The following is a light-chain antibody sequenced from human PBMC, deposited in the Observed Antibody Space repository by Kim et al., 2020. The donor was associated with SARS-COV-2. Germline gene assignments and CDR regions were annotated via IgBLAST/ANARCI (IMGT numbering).Light chain of an antibody. CDR1: QSVSSS. J-gene: IGKJ2*01. V-gene: IGKV3-15*01. CDR3: LQYEFWPYT. CDR2: GAS. Sequence: EIVMTQSPATLSVSPGEGATLSCRASQSVSSSLAWYQQKPGQAPRLLISGASTRATGIPARFSGSGSGTEFTLTISSLQSEDFALYYCLQYEFWPYTFGQGTKLEI.